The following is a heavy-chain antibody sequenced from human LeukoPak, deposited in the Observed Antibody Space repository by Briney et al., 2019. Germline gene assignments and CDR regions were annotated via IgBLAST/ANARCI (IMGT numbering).Heavy chain of an antibody. CDR2: INPNSGGT. Sequence: ASVKVSCKASGYTFTGYYTYWVRQAPGQGLEWMGWINPNSGGTYYAQKFQGRVTMTRDTSISTGYMELSRLRSDDTAVYYCARTEYSSSSGGFDPWGQGTLVTVSS. CDR1: GYTFTGYY. CDR3: ARTEYSSSSGGFDP. V-gene: IGHV1-2*02. J-gene: IGHJ5*02. D-gene: IGHD6-6*01.